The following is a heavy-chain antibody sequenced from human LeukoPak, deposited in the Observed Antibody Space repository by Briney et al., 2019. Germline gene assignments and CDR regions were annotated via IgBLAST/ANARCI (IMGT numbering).Heavy chain of an antibody. V-gene: IGHV1-2*02. CDR1: GYTLTELS. CDR2: INPNSGGT. CDR3: ARLVVPADLKYYYYYMDV. Sequence: ASVNVSCKFSGYTLTELSMLWVRQAPGKGLEGVGWINPNSGGTNYAQKFQGRVTMTRDTSISTAYMELSRLRSDDTAVYYCARLVVPADLKYYYYYMDVWGKGTTVTVSS. D-gene: IGHD2-2*01. J-gene: IGHJ6*03.